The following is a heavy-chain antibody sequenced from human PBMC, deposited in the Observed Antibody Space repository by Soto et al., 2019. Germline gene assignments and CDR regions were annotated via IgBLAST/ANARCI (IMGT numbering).Heavy chain of an antibody. Sequence: QLQLQESGPGLVQPSETLSLTCTVSGDSIRSAIYAWSWIRQPPGKGLEWIGSIFYDGSTYFNPSRNSRVTLSVDSSKNGLSLRLSSVTAADTTVYYCARQTNFEGLIAANVFDIWGHGTMVTVSS. CDR3: ARQTNFEGLIAANVFDI. D-gene: IGHD3-16*02. CDR1: GDSIRSAIYA. V-gene: IGHV4-39*01. CDR2: IFYDGST. J-gene: IGHJ3*02.